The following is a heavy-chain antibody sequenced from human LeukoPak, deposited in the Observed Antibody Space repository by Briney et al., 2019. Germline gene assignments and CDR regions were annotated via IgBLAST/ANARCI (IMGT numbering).Heavy chain of an antibody. J-gene: IGHJ4*02. V-gene: IGHV1-2*02. CDR2: INPNSGGT. D-gene: IGHD6-13*01. Sequence: ASVKVSCKASGYTFTGYYMHWVRQALGQGLEWMGWINPNSGGTNYAQMFQGRVTMTRDTSISTAYMELSRLRSDDTAVYYCASDLSYSSSWYAVDYWGRGTLVTVSS. CDR3: ASDLSYSSSWYAVDY. CDR1: GYTFTGYY.